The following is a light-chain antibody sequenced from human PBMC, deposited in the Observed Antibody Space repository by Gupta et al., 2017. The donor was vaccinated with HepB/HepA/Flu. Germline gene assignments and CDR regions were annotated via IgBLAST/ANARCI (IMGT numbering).Light chain of an antibody. CDR1: SSDVGGYNY. Sequence: SALTQPASVSGSPGQSITITCTGTSSDVGGYNYVSWYQQHPGKAPKLMIYDVSKRPAGVSNRFSGSKSGNTASLTXSXHQEEDXADYYCSSYTSSSTVVFGGGTKLTVL. CDR2: DVS. J-gene: IGLJ2*01. V-gene: IGLV2-14*03. CDR3: SSYTSSSTVV.